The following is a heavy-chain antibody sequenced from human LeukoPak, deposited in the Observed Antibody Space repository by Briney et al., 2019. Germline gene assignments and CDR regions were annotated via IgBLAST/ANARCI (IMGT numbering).Heavy chain of an antibody. J-gene: IGHJ4*02. CDR3: AREGYSSTS. CDR1: GGSISSGSYY. CDR2: IYTSGST. V-gene: IGHV4-61*02. D-gene: IGHD6-19*01. Sequence: SETLSLTCTVSGGSISSGSYYWSWIRQPAGKGLEWIGRIYTSGSTNYDPSLKSRVTISVDTSKNQFSLKLSSVTAADTAVYYCAREGYSSTSWGQGTLVTVSS.